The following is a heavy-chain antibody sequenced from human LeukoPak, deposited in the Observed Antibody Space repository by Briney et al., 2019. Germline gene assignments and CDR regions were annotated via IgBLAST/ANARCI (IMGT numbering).Heavy chain of an antibody. CDR3: ARGPSMVRGVLDY. CDR2: IYYGGST. V-gene: IGHV4-39*07. J-gene: IGHJ4*02. Sequence: SETLSLTCTVSGGSVSSTHYWGWIRQPPGKGLEWIGSIYYGGSTYYNASLRSRVTTSVDTSKNQFSLKLSSVTAADTAVYYCARGPSMVRGVLDYWGQGTLVTVSS. D-gene: IGHD3-10*01. CDR1: GGSVSSTHY.